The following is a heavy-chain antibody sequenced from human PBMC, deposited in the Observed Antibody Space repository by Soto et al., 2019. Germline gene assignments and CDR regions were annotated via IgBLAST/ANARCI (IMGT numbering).Heavy chain of an antibody. D-gene: IGHD3-22*01. CDR3: VKDRDSNRWPSSDV. CDR2: ISPNSGNT. V-gene: IGHV1-18*01. CDR1: GYTFARNG. Sequence: GASVKVCCKASGYTFARNGISWVRQAPGQGLEWMGWISPNSGNTKYAQKLQGRVIMTTDTSTSTAYMELRSLRSDDTAVYYCVKDRDSNRWPSSDVRGPRTTVTVSS. J-gene: IGHJ6*02.